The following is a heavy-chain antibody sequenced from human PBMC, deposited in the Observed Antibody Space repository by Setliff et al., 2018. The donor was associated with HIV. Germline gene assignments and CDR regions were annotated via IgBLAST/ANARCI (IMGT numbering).Heavy chain of an antibody. CDR3: TRDKGYASDI. CDR1: GFTFGTYA. Sequence: GGSLRLSCAPSGFTFGTYAMSWVRQAPGKGLEWVGFIRSKAYGGTTEYAASVKDRFTVSRDDSKSIAYLQINSLKTEDTAVYYCTRDKGYASDIWGQGTMVTVSS. CDR2: IRSKAYGGTT. D-gene: IGHD5-18*01. V-gene: IGHV3-49*04. J-gene: IGHJ3*02.